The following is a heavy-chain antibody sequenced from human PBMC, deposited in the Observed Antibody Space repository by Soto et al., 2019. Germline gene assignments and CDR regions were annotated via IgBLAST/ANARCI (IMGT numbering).Heavy chain of an antibody. Sequence: SETLSLTCTVSGGSISSGGYYWSWIRQHPGKGLERIGYIYYSGSTYYNPSLKSRVTISVDTSKNQFSLKLSSVTAADTAVYYCARLSKGLWFGEDESFDIWGQGTMVTVSS. CDR3: ARLSKGLWFGEDESFDI. D-gene: IGHD3-10*01. CDR2: IYYSGST. V-gene: IGHV4-31*03. CDR1: GGSISSGGYY. J-gene: IGHJ3*02.